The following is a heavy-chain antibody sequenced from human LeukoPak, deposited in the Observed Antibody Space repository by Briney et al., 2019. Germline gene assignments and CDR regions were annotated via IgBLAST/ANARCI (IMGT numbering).Heavy chain of an antibody. CDR1: GFAFSSYS. D-gene: IGHD3-16*01. J-gene: IGHJ4*02. V-gene: IGHV3-21*01. Sequence: GGSLRLSCAASGFAFSSYSMKWVRQAPGKGLEWVSSISTSSSYIYYADSVKGRFTISRDNAKNSFYLQMNSLRVEDTAVYYCARVVWGQLTYYFDYWGQGTLVTVSS. CDR3: ARVVWGQLTYYFDY. CDR2: ISTSSSYI.